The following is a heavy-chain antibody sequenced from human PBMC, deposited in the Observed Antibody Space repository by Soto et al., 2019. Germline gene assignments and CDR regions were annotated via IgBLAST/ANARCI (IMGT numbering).Heavy chain of an antibody. CDR2: VSANNGDT. CDR1: GYTFTSYG. Sequence: QVQLVQSAAEVEKPGASVKVSCKASGYTFTSYGFSWVRQAPGQGLEWLGWVSANNGDTNFAQKFQGRVTMTTDSSTNTAHMELRSLGSDDTAVYYCERSGLPISMDVWGQGTPVTVSS. V-gene: IGHV1-18*01. D-gene: IGHD5-12*01. CDR3: ERSGLPISMDV. J-gene: IGHJ6*02.